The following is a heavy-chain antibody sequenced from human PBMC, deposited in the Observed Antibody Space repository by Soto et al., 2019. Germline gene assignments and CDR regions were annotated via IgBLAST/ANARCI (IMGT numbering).Heavy chain of an antibody. CDR3: ARCSLVVIPVPGFDP. V-gene: IGHV4-31*03. J-gene: IGHJ5*02. CDR2: IYYNGNT. CDR1: GGSISSGVYY. Sequence: SETLSLTCTVSGGSISSGVYYWSWIRQHPGRGLEWIGYIYYNGNTYYNPSLKSRVTVSVDTSKNQFSLNVRSVTAADTAVYYCARCSLVVIPVPGFDPWGQGTLVTVSS. D-gene: IGHD2-15*01.